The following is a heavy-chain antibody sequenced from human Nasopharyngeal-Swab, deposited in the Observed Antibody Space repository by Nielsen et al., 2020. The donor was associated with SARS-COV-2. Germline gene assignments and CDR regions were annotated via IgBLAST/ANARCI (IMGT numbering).Heavy chain of an antibody. V-gene: IGHV1-18*01. D-gene: IGHD1/OR15-1a*01. Sequence: ASVKVSCKASGYTFINYGITWVRQAPGQGLEWMGWGSLNNRDTACAQKFQGRVTVTTDTSTNTAYMELRSLRSDDTAVYYCARDLSNTGDALDIWGQGTLVTVSS. J-gene: IGHJ3*02. CDR2: GSLNNRDT. CDR1: GYTFINYG. CDR3: ARDLSNTGDALDI.